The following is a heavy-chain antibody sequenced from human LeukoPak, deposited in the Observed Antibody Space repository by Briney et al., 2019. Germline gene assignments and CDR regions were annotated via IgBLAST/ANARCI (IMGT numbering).Heavy chain of an antibody. D-gene: IGHD3-3*01. CDR3: AKAPLRFLEWLPWVGGSDP. CDR2: ISGSGGST. J-gene: IGHJ5*02. V-gene: IGHV3-23*01. CDR1: GFTFSSYA. Sequence: PGGSLRLSCAASGFTFSSYAMSWVRQAPGKGLEWVSAISGSGGSTYYADSVEGRFTISRDNSKNTLYLQMNSLRAEDTAVYYCAKAPLRFLEWLPWVGGSDPWGQGTLVTVSS.